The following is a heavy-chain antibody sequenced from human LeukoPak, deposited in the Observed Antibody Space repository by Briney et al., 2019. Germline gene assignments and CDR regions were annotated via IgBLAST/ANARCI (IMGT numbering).Heavy chain of an antibody. CDR1: GFTFSSYS. D-gene: IGHD3-10*01. Sequence: GGSLRLSCAASGFTFSSYSMIWVRQAPGKGLEWVSSISSSSSYIFFADSVKGRFTISRDNAKNTPYLQMNSLRDEDTAVYYCARESGYHGSGFDPWGQGTLVTVSS. V-gene: IGHV3-21*01. CDR2: ISSSSSYI. CDR3: ARESGYHGSGFDP. J-gene: IGHJ5*02.